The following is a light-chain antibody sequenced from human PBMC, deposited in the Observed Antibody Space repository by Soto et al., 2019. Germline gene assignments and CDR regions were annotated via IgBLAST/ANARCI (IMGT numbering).Light chain of an antibody. V-gene: IGLV2-14*03. CDR2: DVS. CDR3: SSYTAISTVV. Sequence: QSALTQPASVSGSPGQSITISCTGTSSDVGAYNYVSWYQHYPGKAPKLMIYDVSNRPSGVSNRFSGSKSGNTASLTISGLQAEDEADYSCSSYTAISTVVFGGGTKLTVL. CDR1: SSDVGAYNY. J-gene: IGLJ2*01.